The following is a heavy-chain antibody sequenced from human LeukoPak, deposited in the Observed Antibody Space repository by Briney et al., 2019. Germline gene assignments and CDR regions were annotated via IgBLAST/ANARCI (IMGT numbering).Heavy chain of an antibody. CDR1: GGTFSSYA. CDR3: ARRSPGTTVFDP. CDR2: IIPIFGTA. Sequence: ASVKVSCKASGGTFSSYAISWVRQAPGQGLEWMGGIIPIFGTANYAQKFQGRVTITADESTSTAYMELSSLRSEDMAVYYCARRSPGTTVFDPWGQGTLVTVSS. J-gene: IGHJ5*02. D-gene: IGHD1/OR15-1a*01. V-gene: IGHV1-69*13.